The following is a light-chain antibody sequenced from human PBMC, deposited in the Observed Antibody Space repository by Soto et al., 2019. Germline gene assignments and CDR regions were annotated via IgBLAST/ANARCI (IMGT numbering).Light chain of an antibody. Sequence: QSVLTQPASVSGSAGPSITISCSGTMRDVGAYNLVSWYQQHPGTAPKLIIYGVRNRPSGISSRFSGSRSGNTASLTISGLKPEDEGDYYCSAYTARSTLVFGGGTKLTVL. CDR1: MRDVGAYNL. V-gene: IGLV2-14*01. J-gene: IGLJ3*02. CDR2: GVR. CDR3: SAYTARSTLV.